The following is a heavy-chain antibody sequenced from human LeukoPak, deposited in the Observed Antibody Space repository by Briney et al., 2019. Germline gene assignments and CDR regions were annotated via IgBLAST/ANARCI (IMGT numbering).Heavy chain of an antibody. CDR3: ARGDYFDDSASPVDY. D-gene: IGHD2/OR15-2a*01. J-gene: IGHJ4*02. CDR1: GFTFSSYS. CDR2: ISSSSGTI. V-gene: IGHV3-48*01. Sequence: GGSLRLSCAASGFTFSSYSMNWVRQAPGKGLEWVSYISSSSGTILYADSVKGRFTIPRDNAKNSLYLQMNSLRAEDTAVYYCARGDYFDDSASPVDYWGQGTLVTVSS.